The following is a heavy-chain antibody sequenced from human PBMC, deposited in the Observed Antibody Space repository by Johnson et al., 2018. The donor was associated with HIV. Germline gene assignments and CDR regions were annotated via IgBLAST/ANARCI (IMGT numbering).Heavy chain of an antibody. Sequence: VQLVESGGGLVQPGGSLRLSCAASGFTFSSYAMHWVRQAPGERLEWVANIKEDGTEKYYVDSVKGRFTVSRDNAKNSLYLQMHSLRAEDTAVYYCAKDRSSGWYPAFDIWGQGTMVTVSS. J-gene: IGHJ3*02. D-gene: IGHD6-19*01. CDR2: IKEDGTEK. CDR1: GFTFSSYA. V-gene: IGHV3-7*05. CDR3: AKDRSSGWYPAFDI.